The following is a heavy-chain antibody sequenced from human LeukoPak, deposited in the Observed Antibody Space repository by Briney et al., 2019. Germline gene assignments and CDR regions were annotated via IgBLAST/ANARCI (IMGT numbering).Heavy chain of an antibody. J-gene: IGHJ6*02. Sequence: ASVKVSCKASGYTFTSYGISWVRQAPGQGLEWMGWISAYNGNTNYAQKLQGRVTMTTDTSTSTAYMELRSLRSDDTAVYYCARDTHNYDFWSGYFSSYYYGMDVRGQGTTVTVSS. CDR3: ARDTHNYDFWSGYFSSYYYGMDV. CDR2: ISAYNGNT. V-gene: IGHV1-18*01. CDR1: GYTFTSYG. D-gene: IGHD3-3*01.